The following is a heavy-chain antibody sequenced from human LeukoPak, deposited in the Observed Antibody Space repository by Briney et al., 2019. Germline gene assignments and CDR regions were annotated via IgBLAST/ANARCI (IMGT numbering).Heavy chain of an antibody. CDR2: IYYSGST. CDR3: ASGLISYGDYGEFDY. V-gene: IGHV4-59*01. J-gene: IGHJ4*02. Sequence: VKPSETLSLTCTVSGVSISSYYWSWIRPPPGKGLEWIGYIYYSGSTNYNPSLKSRVTISVDTSKNQFSLKLSSVTAADMAVYYCASGLISYGDYGEFDYWGQGTLVTVSS. D-gene: IGHD4-17*01. CDR1: GVSISSYY.